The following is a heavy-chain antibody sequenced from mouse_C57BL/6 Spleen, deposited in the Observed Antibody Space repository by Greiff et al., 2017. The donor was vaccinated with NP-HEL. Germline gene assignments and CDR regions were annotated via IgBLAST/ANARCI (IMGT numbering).Heavy chain of an antibody. CDR3: TRGGNYVDY. CDR1: GFTFSSYA. Sequence: EVKLIESGEGLVKPGGSLKLSCAASGFTFSSYAMSWVRQTPEKRLEWVAYISSGGDYIYYADTVKGRFTISRDNARNTLYLQMSSLKSEDTAMYYCTRGGNYVDYWGQGTTLTVSS. J-gene: IGHJ2*01. V-gene: IGHV5-9-1*02. CDR2: ISSGGDYI.